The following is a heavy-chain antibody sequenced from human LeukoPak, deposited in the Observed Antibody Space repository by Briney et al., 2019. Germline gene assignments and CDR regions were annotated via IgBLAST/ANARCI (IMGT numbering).Heavy chain of an antibody. J-gene: IGHJ4*02. CDR2: ISGSGGST. Sequence: PGGSLRLSCAASGFTFSSYAMSWVRQAPGKGLEWVPAISGSGGSTYYADSVKGRFTISRDNSKNTLYPQMNSLRAEDTAVYYCAKSPPYDILTIRPFFDYWGQGTLVTVSS. CDR1: GFTFSSYA. D-gene: IGHD3-9*01. CDR3: AKSPPYDILTIRPFFDY. V-gene: IGHV3-23*01.